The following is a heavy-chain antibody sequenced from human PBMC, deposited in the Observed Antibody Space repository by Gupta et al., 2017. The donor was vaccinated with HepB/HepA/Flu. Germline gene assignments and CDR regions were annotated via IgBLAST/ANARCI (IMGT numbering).Heavy chain of an antibody. CDR2: IWYDGSHK. CDR1: GFIFYNHG. J-gene: IGHJ6*03. V-gene: IGHV3-33*01. CDR3: ARDRAFYMDV. Sequence: QVPLVESGGGVVQPWRCLRLSCTAFGFIFYNHGMHWVRQAPGKGLEWLELIWYDGSHKYYADSVKGRFTISRDDSKNTGYLEMNSLRDEDTATYYCARDRAFYMDVWGKGTTVSVSS.